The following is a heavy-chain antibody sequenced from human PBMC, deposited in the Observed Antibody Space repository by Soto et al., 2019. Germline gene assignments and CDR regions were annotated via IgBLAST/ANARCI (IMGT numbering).Heavy chain of an antibody. V-gene: IGHV3-30*04. Sequence: QVQLVESGGGVVQPGRSLRLSCAASGFTFSSYAMHWVRQAPGKGLEWVAVISYDGRNKYYADSVKGRFTISRDNSKNTMYLQMNSLRAEDTAVYYCARENLDGYNQSPTFDYWGQGTLVTVSS. J-gene: IGHJ4*02. CDR2: ISYDGRNK. CDR1: GFTFSSYA. D-gene: IGHD5-12*01. CDR3: ARENLDGYNQSPTFDY.